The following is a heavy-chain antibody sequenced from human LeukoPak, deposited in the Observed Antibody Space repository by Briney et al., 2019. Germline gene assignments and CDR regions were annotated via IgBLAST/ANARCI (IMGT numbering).Heavy chain of an antibody. D-gene: IGHD6-13*01. Sequence: SVKVSCKASGGTFSSYAISWVRQAPGQGLEWMGGIIPIFGTANYAQKFQGRVAITADESTSTAYMELSSLRSEDTAVYYCATWGSSSSPLPTMDVWGQGTTVTVSS. V-gene: IGHV1-69*13. CDR1: GGTFSSYA. CDR2: IIPIFGTA. CDR3: ATWGSSSSPLPTMDV. J-gene: IGHJ6*02.